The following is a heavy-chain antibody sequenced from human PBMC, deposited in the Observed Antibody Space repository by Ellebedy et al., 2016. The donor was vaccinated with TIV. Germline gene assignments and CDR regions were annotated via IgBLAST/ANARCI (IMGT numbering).Heavy chain of an antibody. CDR2: IYHSGTA. Sequence: SETLSLXXTVSGASISTTNWWSWVRQPPGKGLEWIGEIYHSGTANYNPSLKSRATISVDKSQNQLSLNLTSVTAADTAVYYCARDLGSGVYPGHWGQGTLVTVSS. V-gene: IGHV4-4*02. CDR1: GASISTTNW. CDR3: ARDLGSGVYPGH. J-gene: IGHJ4*02. D-gene: IGHD6-13*01.